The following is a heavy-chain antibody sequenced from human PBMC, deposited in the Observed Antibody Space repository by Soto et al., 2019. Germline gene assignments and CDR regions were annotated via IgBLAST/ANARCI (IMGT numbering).Heavy chain of an antibody. V-gene: IGHV3-33*01. D-gene: IGHD2-2*01. J-gene: IGHJ4*02. CDR3: AAELSYSRSTSSRTYYFDS. Sequence: QVQLVESGGGVVQPGRSLRLSCAASRMSFSFFGIHWVRQAPGQGLEWVAAIWHDGSNENYEDSVKGRFTISRDSSKNTVYLRMNSLRVEDTAVYFCAAELSYSRSTSSRTYYFDSWGQGTLVAVSS. CDR1: RMSFSFFG. CDR2: IWHDGSNE.